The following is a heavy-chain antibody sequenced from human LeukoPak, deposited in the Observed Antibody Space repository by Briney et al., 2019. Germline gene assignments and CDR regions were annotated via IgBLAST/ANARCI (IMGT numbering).Heavy chain of an antibody. CDR3: ARRSTYYYDSSGLDP. CDR1: GGSISSYY. V-gene: IGHV4-59*01. CDR2: IYYSGST. J-gene: IGHJ5*02. D-gene: IGHD3-22*01. Sequence: SETLSLTCTVSGGSISSYYWSWIRQPPGKGLEWIGYIYYSGSTNYNPSLKSRVTTSVDTSKNQFSLKLSSVTAADTAVYYCARRSTYYYDSSGLDPWGQGTLVTVSS.